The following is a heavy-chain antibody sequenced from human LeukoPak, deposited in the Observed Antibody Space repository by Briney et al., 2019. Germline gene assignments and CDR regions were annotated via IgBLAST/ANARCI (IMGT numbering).Heavy chain of an antibody. J-gene: IGHJ4*02. Sequence: PGGSLRLSCAASRFTFSNYWMSWVRQPAGKGLEWVANINQGGSEKYYLNSVKGRFTISRDNAKNSLYLQMNSLRAEDTAVYYCARDPYRATYYDFWSGYDYWGQGTLVTVSS. CDR3: ARDPYRATYYDFWSGYDY. V-gene: IGHV3-7*01. D-gene: IGHD3-3*01. CDR1: RFTFSNYW. CDR2: INQGGSEK.